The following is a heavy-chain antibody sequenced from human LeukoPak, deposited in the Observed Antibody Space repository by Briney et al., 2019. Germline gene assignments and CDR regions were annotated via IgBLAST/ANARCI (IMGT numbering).Heavy chain of an antibody. D-gene: IGHD6-6*01. V-gene: IGHV1-69*05. Sequence: SVKVSCKASGGTFSSYAISWVRQAPGQGLEWMGRIIPIFGTADYAQKFQGRVTITTDESTSTAYMELSSLRSEDTAVYYCARDISSSSPLDYWGQGTLVTVSS. CDR3: ARDISSSSPLDY. CDR2: IIPIFGTA. J-gene: IGHJ4*02. CDR1: GGTFSSYA.